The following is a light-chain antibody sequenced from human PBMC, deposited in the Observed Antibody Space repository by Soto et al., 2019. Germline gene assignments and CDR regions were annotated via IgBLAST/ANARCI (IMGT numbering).Light chain of an antibody. CDR1: QSVSNY. J-gene: IGKJ1*01. CDR3: QQYGSSSGT. Sequence: ENVLTPSPATLSLSPGERATLSCRASQSVSNYLAWYQQKPGQAPRLLIYGASTRATGIPARFSGSGSGTDFTLTISRLEPEDFAVYYCQQYGSSSGTFGQGTKVDI. CDR2: GAS. V-gene: IGKV3-20*01.